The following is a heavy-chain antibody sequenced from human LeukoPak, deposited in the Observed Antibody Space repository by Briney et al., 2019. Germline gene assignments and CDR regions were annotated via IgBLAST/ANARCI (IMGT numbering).Heavy chain of an antibody. D-gene: IGHD6-19*01. J-gene: IGHJ4*02. V-gene: IGHV1-2*02. CDR1: GYTFTGYY. CDR3: ARDRRAVAGNFDY. Sequence: ASVKVSCTASGYTFTGYYMHWVRQAPGQGLEWMGWINPNSGGTNYAQKFQGRVTMTRDTSISTAYMELSRLRSDDTAVYYCARDRRAVAGNFDYWGQGTLVTVSS. CDR2: INPNSGGT.